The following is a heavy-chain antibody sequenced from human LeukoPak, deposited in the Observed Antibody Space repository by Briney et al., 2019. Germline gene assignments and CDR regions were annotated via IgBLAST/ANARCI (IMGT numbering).Heavy chain of an antibody. CDR1: SGSFSGYY. V-gene: IGHV4-34*01. CDR2: INHSGST. CDR3: ARHVIMGATTSYYYGMDV. J-gene: IGHJ6*02. D-gene: IGHD1-26*01. Sequence: SETLSLTCAVYSGSFSGYYWSWIRQPPGKGLEWIGEINHSGSTNYNPSLKSRVTISVDTSKNQFSLKLSSVTAADTAVYYCARHVIMGATTSYYYGMDVWGQGTTVTVSS.